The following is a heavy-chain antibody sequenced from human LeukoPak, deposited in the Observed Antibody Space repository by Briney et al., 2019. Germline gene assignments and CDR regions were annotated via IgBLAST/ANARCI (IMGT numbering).Heavy chain of an antibody. CDR1: GYTFTAYY. V-gene: IGHV1-2*04. J-gene: IGHJ3*02. CDR2: INTNSGGT. CDR3: ARDGEPYYYETRARAFDI. D-gene: IGHD3-22*01. Sequence: ASVKVSCKASGYTFTAYYMHWVRQAPGQGLEWMGWINTNSGGTNYAQKFQGWVTMTRDTSISTAYMELSRLRSDDTAVYYCARDGEPYYYETRARAFDIWGLGTMVTVSS.